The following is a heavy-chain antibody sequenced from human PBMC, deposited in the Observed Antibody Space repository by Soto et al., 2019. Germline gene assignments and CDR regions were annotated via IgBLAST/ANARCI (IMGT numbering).Heavy chain of an antibody. CDR1: GFTFSSNA. CDR2: ISGSGGST. D-gene: IGHD2-2*01. CDR3: AKDRVPVVQNWFDP. J-gene: IGHJ5*02. V-gene: IGHV3-23*01. Sequence: EVPLLESGGGLVQPGGSLRLSCAASGFTFSSNAMTWVRQAPGKGLEWVSSISGSGGSTYYADSVKGRFTISRDNSKNTLYLQMNSLRAEDTAVYYCAKDRVPVVQNWFDPWGQGTLVTVSS.